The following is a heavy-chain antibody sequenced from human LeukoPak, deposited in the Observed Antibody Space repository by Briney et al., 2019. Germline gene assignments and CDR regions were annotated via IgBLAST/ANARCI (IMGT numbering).Heavy chain of an antibody. CDR1: GDSVSSNIAA. Sequence: SQTLSLTCAISGDSVSSNIAAWNWIRQSPSRGLEWLGRTYYRSKSKWHYEYAVSVKSRIIINADTSKNQFSLQLSPVHPEDTAVYYCASDGGSWFPDYWGQGPVVRVSS. V-gene: IGHV6-1*01. CDR2: TYYRSKSKWHY. J-gene: IGHJ1*01. CDR3: ASDGGSWFPDY. D-gene: IGHD2-15*01.